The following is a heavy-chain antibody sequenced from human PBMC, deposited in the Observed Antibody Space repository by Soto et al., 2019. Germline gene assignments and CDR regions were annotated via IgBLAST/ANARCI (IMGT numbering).Heavy chain of an antibody. V-gene: IGHV3-74*01. J-gene: IGHJ2*01. CDR3: ARGMQGSRYFDL. Sequence: DVQLVESGGGLVQPGGSLRLSCAASGFILRSYWMHWVRQAPGQGLEWVSRITNDGSSTTYADSVKGRFTISRDDAKSTLYLEMNSLRAEDTAVYYCARGMQGSRYFDLWGRGTLVTVSS. CDR1: GFILRSYW. CDR2: ITNDGSST.